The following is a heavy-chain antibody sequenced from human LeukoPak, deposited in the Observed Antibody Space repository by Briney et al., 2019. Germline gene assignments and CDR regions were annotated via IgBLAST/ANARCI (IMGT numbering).Heavy chain of an antibody. V-gene: IGHV1-69*13. CDR2: IIPIFGTA. D-gene: IGHD3-22*01. CDR3: ARGLSGYPRDYYFDY. Sequence: ASVKVSCKASGYTFTGYYMHWVRQAPGRGLEWMGGIIPIFGTANYAQKFQGRVTITADESTSTAYMELSSLRSEDTAVYYCARGLSGYPRDYYFDYWGQGTLVTVSS. J-gene: IGHJ4*02. CDR1: GYTFTGYY.